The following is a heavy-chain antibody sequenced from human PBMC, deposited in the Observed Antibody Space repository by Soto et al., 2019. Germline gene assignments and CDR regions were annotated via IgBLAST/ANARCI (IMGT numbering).Heavy chain of an antibody. D-gene: IGHD2-2*01. J-gene: IGHJ5*02. CDR1: GYTFTSYG. CDR3: ARGTDCSSTSCYSWFDP. V-gene: IGHV1-18*01. CDR2: ISAYNGNT. Sequence: ASVKVSCKASGYTFTSYGISWVRQAPGQGLEWMGWISAYNGNTNYAQKLQGRVTMTTDTSTSTAYMELRSLRSDDTAVYYCARGTDCSSTSCYSWFDPGAREPWSPSPQ.